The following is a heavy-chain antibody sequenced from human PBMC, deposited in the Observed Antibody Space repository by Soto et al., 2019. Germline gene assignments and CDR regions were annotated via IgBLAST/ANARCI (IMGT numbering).Heavy chain of an antibody. CDR1: GFTFSSYA. J-gene: IGHJ6*02. D-gene: IGHD2-2*01. Sequence: EVQLLESGGGLVQPGGSLRLSCAASGFTFSSYAMKWVRQAPGKGLEWVSLIGESGTPTYYADSVKGRFTISRDNSGNTLFLEMYSLRAEDTAVYYCARYIPGVRYYCMDVWCQGTTVTVSS. CDR2: IGESGTPT. CDR3: ARYIPGVRYYCMDV. V-gene: IGHV3-23*01.